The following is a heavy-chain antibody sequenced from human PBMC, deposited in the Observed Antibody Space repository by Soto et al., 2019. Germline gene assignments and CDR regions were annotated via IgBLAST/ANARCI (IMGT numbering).Heavy chain of an antibody. Sequence: QVQLVQSGAEVKKPGASVKVSCKASGYTFTNYGVIWVRQAPGQGLEWMGWISGNNGNTNYAQILQGRVTMTTDTPTSTAYMELRSLISDDTAGFYCARASGEVVPAAHLDHWGQGTLVTVSS. CDR2: ISGNNGNT. V-gene: IGHV1-18*01. CDR3: ARASGEVVPAAHLDH. CDR1: GYTFTNYG. J-gene: IGHJ4*02. D-gene: IGHD2-2*01.